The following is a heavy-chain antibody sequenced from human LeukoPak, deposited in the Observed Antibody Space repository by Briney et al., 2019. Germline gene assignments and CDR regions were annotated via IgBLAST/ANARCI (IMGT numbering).Heavy chain of an antibody. Sequence: PSETLSLTCTVSGGSISSYYWSWIRQPPGKGLEWIGYIYYSGSTNYNPSLKSRVTISVETSKNQFSLKLSSVTAADTAVYYCARVHTYRRSLFMDVWGKGTTVTISS. CDR3: ARVHTYRRSLFMDV. J-gene: IGHJ6*03. CDR1: GGSISSYY. V-gene: IGHV4-59*01. CDR2: IYYSGST. D-gene: IGHD5-24*01.